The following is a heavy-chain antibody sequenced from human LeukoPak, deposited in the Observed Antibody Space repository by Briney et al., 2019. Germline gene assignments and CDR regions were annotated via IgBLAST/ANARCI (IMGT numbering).Heavy chain of an antibody. V-gene: IGHV3-48*03. CDR1: GFTFSSYE. J-gene: IGHJ4*02. Sequence: PGGSLRLSCAASGFTFSSYEMNWVRQAPGKGLEWVSYISSSGSTIYYADSVKGRFTISRDNAKNSLYLQMNSLTAEDTAVYYCAKAYGDYIGANFDYWGQGTLVTVSS. CDR3: AKAYGDYIGANFDY. D-gene: IGHD4-17*01. CDR2: ISSSGSTI.